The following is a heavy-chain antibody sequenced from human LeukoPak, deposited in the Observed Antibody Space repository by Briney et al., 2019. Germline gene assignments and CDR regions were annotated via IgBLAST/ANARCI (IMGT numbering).Heavy chain of an antibody. Sequence: PGGSLRLSGAASGFTFSSHGMHWVRQAPGKGLEWVAVIWYDGSNKEYADSVKGRFTISRDNSKNTVYLQMNSLRAEDTAVYYCARDISARRMDVWGKGTAVTVSS. CDR2: IWYDGSNK. D-gene: IGHD6-25*01. CDR1: GFTFSSHG. V-gene: IGHV3-33*01. CDR3: ARDISARRMDV. J-gene: IGHJ6*04.